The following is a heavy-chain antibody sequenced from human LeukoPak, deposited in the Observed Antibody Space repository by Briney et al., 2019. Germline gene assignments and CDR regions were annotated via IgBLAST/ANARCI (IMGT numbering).Heavy chain of an antibody. CDR2: TNPNSGNT. J-gene: IGHJ6*02. D-gene: IGHD2-15*01. Sequence: ASVKVSCKASGYTFTSYDINWVRQATGQGLEWMGWTNPNSGNTGYAQKFQGRVTMTRNTSISTAYMELSSLRSEDTAVYYCASSPTETYCSGGSCYEYYYYGMDVWGQGTTVTVSS. CDR1: GYTFTSYD. V-gene: IGHV1-8*01. CDR3: ASSPTETYCSGGSCYEYYYYGMDV.